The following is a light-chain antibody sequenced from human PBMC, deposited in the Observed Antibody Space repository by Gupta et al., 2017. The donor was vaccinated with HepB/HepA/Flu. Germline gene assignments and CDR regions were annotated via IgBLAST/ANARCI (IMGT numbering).Light chain of an antibody. CDR1: PSVSSP. CDR2: DAS. CDR3: QQRSNWPPIT. V-gene: IGKV3-11*01. J-gene: IGKJ5*01. Sequence: EIVLTQSPATLSLSPGERATLSCRASPSVSSPLAWYQQKPGQAPRLLIYDASNRATGIPARFSGSGSGTDFTLTISSLEPEDFAVYYCQQRSNWPPITFGQGTRLEIK.